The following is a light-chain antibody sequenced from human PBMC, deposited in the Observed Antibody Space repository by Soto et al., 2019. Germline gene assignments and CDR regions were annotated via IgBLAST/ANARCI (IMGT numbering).Light chain of an antibody. J-gene: IGLJ1*01. CDR2: EVS. CDR1: SSDVGGYNY. CDR3: SSYAGSNTNV. Sequence: QSALTQPPSASGSPGQSVTISCTGTSSDVGGYNYVSWYQQHPGKAPKLMIYEVSKRPSGVPDRFSGSKSGNTASLTVSGLQAEDEAEYYCSSYAGSNTNVFGTGTKLTVL. V-gene: IGLV2-8*01.